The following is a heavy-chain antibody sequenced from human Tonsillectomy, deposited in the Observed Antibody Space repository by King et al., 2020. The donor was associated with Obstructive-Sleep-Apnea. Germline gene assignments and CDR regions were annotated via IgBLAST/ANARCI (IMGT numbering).Heavy chain of an antibody. D-gene: IGHD6-13*01. J-gene: IGHJ4*02. V-gene: IGHV1-2*02. CDR3: SRVWPGIAAAGLDY. Sequence: VQLVESGAEVKKPGASVKVSCKASGYTFTGYYMHWVRQAPGQGLEWMGWINPNSGGTNYAQKFQGRVTMTRDPSISTAYMELSRLKSDETAVYYLSRVWPGIAAAGLDYWGQGTLVPVSS. CDR2: INPNSGGT. CDR1: GYTFTGYY.